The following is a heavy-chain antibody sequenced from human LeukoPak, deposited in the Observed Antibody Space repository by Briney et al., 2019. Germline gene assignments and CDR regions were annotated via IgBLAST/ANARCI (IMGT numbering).Heavy chain of an antibody. CDR3: AGDKRPVVIAFDI. Sequence: GGSLRLSCVASGFTFSSYSMNWVRQAPGKGLEWVSSISRSSSYINYADSLKGRFTISRDNAKNSVYLQMNSLRAEDTAVYYCAGDKRPVVIAFDIWGQGTMVTVSS. CDR1: GFTFSSYS. V-gene: IGHV3-21*01. CDR2: ISRSSSYI. J-gene: IGHJ3*02. D-gene: IGHD2-2*01.